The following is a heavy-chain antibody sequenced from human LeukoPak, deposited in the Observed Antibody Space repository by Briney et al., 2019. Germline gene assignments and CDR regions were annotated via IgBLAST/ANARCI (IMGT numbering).Heavy chain of an antibody. CDR2: ISWNGGLI. CDR1: GFRFADYG. J-gene: IGHJ4*02. CDR3: TRDLTMAAFDY. V-gene: IGHV3-20*04. D-gene: IGHD5-24*01. Sequence: RPGGSLGLSCAASGFRFADYGVDWVRQTPGKGLEWVAYISWNGGLISYADSVKGRFTISRDNAKNSLYLQLDSLRAEDTALYYCTRDLTMAAFDYWGQGTLVTVSS.